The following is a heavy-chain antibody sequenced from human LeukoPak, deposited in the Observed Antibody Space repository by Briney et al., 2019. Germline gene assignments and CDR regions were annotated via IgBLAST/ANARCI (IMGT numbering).Heavy chain of an antibody. CDR1: GFTFSSYS. CDR3: ARGTGYFDWLLHYYFDY. V-gene: IGHV3-21*01. Sequence: GGSLRLSCAASGFTFSSYSMNWVRQAPGKGLEWVSSISSSSSYIYYADSVKGRFTISRDNAKNSLYLQMNSLRAEDTAVYYCARGTGYFDWLLHYYFDYWGQGTLVTVSS. D-gene: IGHD3-9*01. J-gene: IGHJ4*02. CDR2: ISSSSSYI.